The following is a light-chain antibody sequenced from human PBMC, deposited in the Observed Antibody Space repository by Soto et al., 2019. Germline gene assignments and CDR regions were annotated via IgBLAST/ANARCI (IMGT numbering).Light chain of an antibody. J-gene: IGKJ2*01. CDR1: QSVSSSY. V-gene: IGKV3-20*01. CDR2: GAS. CDR3: QQYGSSPRT. Sequence: EIVLTQSPGTLSLSPGERATLSCRASQSVSSSYLAWYQQQPGQAPRLLIYGASSRATGIPDRFSGSESGTDFTLTISRLEPEDFAVYFCQQYGSSPRTFGQGTKLEIK.